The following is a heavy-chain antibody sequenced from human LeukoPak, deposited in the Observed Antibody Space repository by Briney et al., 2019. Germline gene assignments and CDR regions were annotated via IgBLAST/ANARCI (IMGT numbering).Heavy chain of an antibody. CDR1: GFTFSSYW. CDR3: ARGAAMTTVTTNYYYYYMDV. CDR2: INSDGSST. D-gene: IGHD4-11*01. J-gene: IGHJ6*03. Sequence: GGSLRLSCAASGFTFSSYWMHWVRQAPGKGLVWVSRINSDGSSTSYADSVKGRFTISRDNAKNTLYLQMNSLRAEDTAVYYCARGAAMTTVTTNYYYYYMDVWGKGTTVTVSS. V-gene: IGHV3-74*01.